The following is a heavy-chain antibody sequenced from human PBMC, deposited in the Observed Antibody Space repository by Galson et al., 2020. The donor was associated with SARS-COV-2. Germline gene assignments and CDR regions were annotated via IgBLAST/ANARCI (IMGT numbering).Heavy chain of an antibody. Sequence: SVKVSCKASGGTFISYAISWVRQAPGQGLEWMGGIIPIFGTANYAQKFQGRVTITADESTSTAYMELSSLRSVDTAVYYCARGYWRRGYSYCEDFYYYGMGVWGQGTTVTVSS. V-gene: IGHV1-69*13. CDR3: ARGYWRRGYSYCEDFYYYGMGV. CDR1: GGTFISYA. D-gene: IGHD5-18*01. J-gene: IGHJ6*02. CDR2: IIPIFGTA.